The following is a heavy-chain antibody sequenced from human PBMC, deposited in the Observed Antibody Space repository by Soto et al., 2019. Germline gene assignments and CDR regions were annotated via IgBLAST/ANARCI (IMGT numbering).Heavy chain of an antibody. CDR3: TTCSSSGY. Sequence: EVQLVESGGGLIEPGGSLRLSCAASGFTFSNAWVSWVRQAPGKGLEWVGRIKSKTDGGTTDYAAPVKGRFTMSTDDSKTTVYLEINSLKTEDSAVYYCTTCSSSGYWGQGTMVTVSS. CDR2: IKSKTDGGTT. J-gene: IGHJ4*02. V-gene: IGHV3-15*01. D-gene: IGHD6-6*01. CDR1: GFTFSNAW.